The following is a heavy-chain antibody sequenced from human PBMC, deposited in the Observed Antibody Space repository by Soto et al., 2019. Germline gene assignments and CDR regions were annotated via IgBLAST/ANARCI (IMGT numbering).Heavy chain of an antibody. V-gene: IGHV1-69*13. CDR3: AIWPCSGGSCYWDKTYYFDY. D-gene: IGHD2-15*01. J-gene: IGHJ4*02. Sequence: SVKVSCKASGGTFSSYAISWVRQAPGQGLEWMGGIIPIFGTANYAQKFQGRVTITADESTSTAYMELSSLRSEDTAVYYCAIWPCSGGSCYWDKTYYFDYWGQGTLVTVSS. CDR1: GGTFSSYA. CDR2: IIPIFGTA.